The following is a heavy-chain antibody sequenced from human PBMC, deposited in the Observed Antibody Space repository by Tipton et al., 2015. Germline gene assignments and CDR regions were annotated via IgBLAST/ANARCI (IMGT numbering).Heavy chain of an antibody. J-gene: IGHJ3*01. CDR3: ARYYFAGDAFDF. D-gene: IGHD3-10*01. Sequence: TLSLTCTVSGSSIGTFYWGWIRQPPGKGLEWIGYFYYNRSTNYNPSLKSRVTMSGDTSKNQFSLMLSSVTAADTAVYYCARYYFAGDAFDFWGQGTMVTVSS. CDR2: FYYNRST. CDR1: GSSIGTFY. V-gene: IGHV4-59*07.